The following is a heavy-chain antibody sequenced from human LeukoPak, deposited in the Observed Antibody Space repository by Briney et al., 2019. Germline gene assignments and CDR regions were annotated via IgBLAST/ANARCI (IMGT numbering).Heavy chain of an antibody. V-gene: IGHV3-11*04. CDR1: GFTLNDYY. Sequence: GGSLRLSCAASGFTLNDYYMSWIRQAPGKGLEWVSDIGGSDSIVSYGYSVKGRFTISRDIATNSLYLQLNSLRAEDTAVYYCARDPDPMTGVSFDYWGQGTLVTVSS. D-gene: IGHD3-10*01. J-gene: IGHJ4*02. CDR3: ARDPDPMTGVSFDY. CDR2: IGGSDSIV.